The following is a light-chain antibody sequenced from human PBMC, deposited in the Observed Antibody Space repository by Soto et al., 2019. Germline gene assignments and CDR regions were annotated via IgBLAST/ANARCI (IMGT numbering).Light chain of an antibody. CDR3: QQRHMWPIT. Sequence: EIVLKQSPATLSLSPGERATLSCRASQSVSSYLAWYQQKPGQAPRLLIYDAYNRATGIPPRFSGSGSGTDFTLTISSLEPEDSAVYYCQQRHMWPITFGQGTRLEIK. CDR1: QSVSSY. J-gene: IGKJ5*01. V-gene: IGKV3-11*01. CDR2: DAY.